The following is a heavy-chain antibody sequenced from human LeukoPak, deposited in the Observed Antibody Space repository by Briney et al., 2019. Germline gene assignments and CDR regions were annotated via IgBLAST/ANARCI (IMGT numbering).Heavy chain of an antibody. J-gene: IGHJ6*02. Sequence: SVKVSCKASGGTFSRYAISWVRQAPGQGLEWMGGIIPIFGTANYAQKFQGRVTITADESTSTAYMALSSLRSEDTAVYYCARVPLWGQHMGYYAMDVWGQGTTVTVSS. CDR1: GGTFSRYA. V-gene: IGHV1-69*13. CDR3: ARVPLWGQHMGYYAMDV. D-gene: IGHD1-26*01. CDR2: IIPIFGTA.